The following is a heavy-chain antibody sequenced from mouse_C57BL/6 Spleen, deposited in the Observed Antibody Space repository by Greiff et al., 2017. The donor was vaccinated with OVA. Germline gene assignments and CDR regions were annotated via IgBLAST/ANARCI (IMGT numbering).Heavy chain of an antibody. Sequence: EVQRVESGGGLVKPGGSLKLSCAASGFTFSSYAMSWVRQTPEKRLEWVATISDGGSYTYYPDNVKGRFTISRDNAKNNLYLQMSHLKSEDTAMYYCAREFYDGYPFAYWGQGTLVTVSA. D-gene: IGHD2-3*01. CDR3: AREFYDGYPFAY. V-gene: IGHV5-4*01. CDR2: ISDGGSYT. CDR1: GFTFSSYA. J-gene: IGHJ3*01.